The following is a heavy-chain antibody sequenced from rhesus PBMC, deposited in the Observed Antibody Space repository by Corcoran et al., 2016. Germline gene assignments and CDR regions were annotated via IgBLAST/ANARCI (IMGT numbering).Heavy chain of an antibody. D-gene: IGHD5-42*01. Sequence: EVQLVESGAGLVQPGGSLRLSCAASGFTFSNSWMSWVRQAPGKGLERVARIKREADGETADYAASVKGRLTISRDDSQTPLYLQMTSLKTEDTAVYYCTTELGDMVGTVFDYWGQGVLVTVSS. V-gene: IGHV3-30*02. CDR2: IKREADGETA. J-gene: IGHJ4*01. CDR3: TTELGDMVGTVFDY. CDR1: GFTFSNSW.